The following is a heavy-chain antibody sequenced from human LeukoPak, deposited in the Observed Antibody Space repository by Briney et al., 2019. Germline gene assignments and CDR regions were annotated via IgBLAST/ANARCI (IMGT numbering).Heavy chain of an antibody. D-gene: IGHD3-9*01. CDR1: GFTFDDYA. J-gene: IGHJ5*02. Sequence: PGRSLRLSCAASGFTFDDYAMHWVRQAPGKGLEWVSGISWNSGSIGYADSVKGRFTISRDNAKNSLYLQMNSLRAEDTALYYCAKGYDILTGYSAVGWFDPWGQGTLVTVSS. CDR2: ISWNSGSI. CDR3: AKGYDILTGYSAVGWFDP. V-gene: IGHV3-9*01.